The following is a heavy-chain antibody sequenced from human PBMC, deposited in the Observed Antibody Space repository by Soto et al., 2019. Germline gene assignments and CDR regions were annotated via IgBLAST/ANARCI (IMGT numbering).Heavy chain of an antibody. CDR3: VAYGDSFDS. Sequence: PSETLSLTCTVSGGSISSYYWSWIRQPPGKGLEWIGYIYYSGSTNYNPSLKSRVTISVDTTKKQFSLKLSYVSAAVTAVYYCVAYGDSFDSWGQGTLVTVSS. CDR2: IYYSGST. CDR1: GGSISSYY. V-gene: IGHV4-59*01. D-gene: IGHD4-17*01. J-gene: IGHJ4*02.